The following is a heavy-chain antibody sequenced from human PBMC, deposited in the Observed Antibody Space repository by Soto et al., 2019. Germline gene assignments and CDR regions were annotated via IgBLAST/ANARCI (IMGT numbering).Heavy chain of an antibody. CDR1: GFTFSSYG. CDR2: ISYDGSNK. D-gene: IGHD2-15*01. J-gene: IGHJ3*02. V-gene: IGHV3-30*18. Sequence: QVQLVESGGGVVQPGRSLRLSCAASGFTFSSYGMHWVRQAPGKGLEWVAVISYDGSNKYYADSVKGRFTISRDNSKNTLYLQMNSLRAEDTAVYYCAKDLKLPNRKSGAFDIWGQGTMVTVSS. CDR3: AKDLKLPNRKSGAFDI.